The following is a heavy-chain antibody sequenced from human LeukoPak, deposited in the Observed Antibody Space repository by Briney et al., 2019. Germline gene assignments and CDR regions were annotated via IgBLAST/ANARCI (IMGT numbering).Heavy chain of an antibody. Sequence: SETLSLTCTVSGGSISSYYWSWIRQPPGKGLEWIGYIYYSGSTNYNPSLKSRVTISVDTSKNQFSLKLSSVTAADTAVYYCARTISWYYGDYYYYYGMDVWGQGTTVTVSS. CDR2: IYYSGST. D-gene: IGHD6-13*01. CDR3: ARTISWYYGDYYYYYGMDV. V-gene: IGHV4-59*08. J-gene: IGHJ6*02. CDR1: GGSISSYY.